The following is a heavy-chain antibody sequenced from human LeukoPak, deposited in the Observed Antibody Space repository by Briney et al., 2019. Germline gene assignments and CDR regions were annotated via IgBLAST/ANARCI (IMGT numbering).Heavy chain of an antibody. CDR2: TYYRSKWYN. V-gene: IGHV6-1*01. Sequence: SQTLSVTCDISGDSVSSINGAWNWIRQSPSRGLEGLGRTYYRSKWYNEYAVSMEGRITIIPDTSKNQFSLQLIYVTPEDTAVYYCARDLGNTGWYTFDYWGQGTLVTVSS. CDR1: GDSVSSINGA. D-gene: IGHD6-19*01. CDR3: ARDLGNTGWYTFDY. J-gene: IGHJ4*02.